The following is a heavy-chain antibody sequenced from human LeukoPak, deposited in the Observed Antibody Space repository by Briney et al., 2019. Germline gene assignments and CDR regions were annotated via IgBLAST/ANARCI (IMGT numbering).Heavy chain of an antibody. V-gene: IGHV5-51*01. Sequence: GESLKISCKGSGYSFTSYWIGWVRQMPGKGLEWMGIVYPGDSDTRYSPSFQGQVPISADKSISTAYLQWSSLKASDPAMYYCAKQSGVRGVISAFDYWGQGTLVTVSS. J-gene: IGHJ4*02. CDR2: VYPGDSDT. CDR1: GYSFTSYW. CDR3: AKQSGVRGVISAFDY. D-gene: IGHD3-10*01.